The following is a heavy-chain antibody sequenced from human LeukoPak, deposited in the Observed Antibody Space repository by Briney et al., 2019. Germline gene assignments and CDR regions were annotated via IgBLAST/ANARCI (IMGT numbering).Heavy chain of an antibody. CDR3: ARVSSHSSGYVEY. CDR1: GFTFSDYY. D-gene: IGHD3-22*01. CDR2: ISSSGSTI. J-gene: IGHJ4*02. Sequence: PGGSLRLSCAASGFTFSDYYMNWIRQAPGKGLEWVSYISSSGSTIYYADSVKGRFTISRDNAKNSLYLQMNSLRAEDTAVYYCARVSSHSSGYVEYWGQGTLVTVSS. V-gene: IGHV3-11*01.